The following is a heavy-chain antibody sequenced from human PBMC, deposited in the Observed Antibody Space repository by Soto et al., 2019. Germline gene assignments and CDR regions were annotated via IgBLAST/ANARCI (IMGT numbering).Heavy chain of an antibody. D-gene: IGHD2-2*01. CDR3: AKHEGYCSTTTCSNFDY. CDR2: IYPGDSDS. Sequence: LXISCKGSGFTFTSYWIAWVRQMPGKGLEWMGIIYPGDSDSSYSPSFQGQVTISADKSIKTAYLHWSSLKASDTAIYYCAKHEGYCSTTTCSNFDYWGQGTLVTASS. CDR1: GFTFTSYW. V-gene: IGHV5-51*01. J-gene: IGHJ4*02.